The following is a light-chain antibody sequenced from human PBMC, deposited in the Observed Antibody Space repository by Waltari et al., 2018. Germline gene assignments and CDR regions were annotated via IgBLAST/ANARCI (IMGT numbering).Light chain of an antibody. Sequence: QSALTQPASVSGSPGQSITISCTATSSDVGGYNYVSWYQHHPGKAPKIMIYDVNDRPSGVSNRFSGSKSGNTASLTISGLQAEDEADYYCSSYRRSDIVVFGGGTKLTVL. V-gene: IGLV2-14*03. CDR1: SSDVGGYNY. CDR3: SSYRRSDIVV. J-gene: IGLJ2*01. CDR2: DVN.